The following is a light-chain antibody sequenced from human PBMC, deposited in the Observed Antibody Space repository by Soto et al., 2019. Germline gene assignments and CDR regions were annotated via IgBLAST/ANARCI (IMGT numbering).Light chain of an antibody. CDR3: QQRSNWWT. J-gene: IGKJ1*01. CDR1: QSVGSY. V-gene: IGKV3-11*01. Sequence: EIVLTQSPATLSLSPGERASLSCRASQSVGSYLAWYPQKPGQAPSLLIYDASNRATGIPARFSGSGSGTDFTLTISSLEPEDFAVYYCQQRSNWWTFGQGTKVEIK. CDR2: DAS.